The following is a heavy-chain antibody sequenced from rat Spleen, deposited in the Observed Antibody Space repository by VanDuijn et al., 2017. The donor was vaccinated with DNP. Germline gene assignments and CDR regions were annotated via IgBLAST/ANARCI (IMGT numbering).Heavy chain of an antibody. V-gene: IGHV5-7*01. CDR2: IGSDGYAP. CDR3: VRHEDSSSHIYGFAY. J-gene: IGHJ3*01. D-gene: IGHD1-2*01. Sequence: EVQLVESGGGLVQPGRSLKLSCAASGFTFSDYHMAWVRQAPKKSLEWVAYIGSDGYAPYYGDSVKGRFTISRYNTKSTLYLQMDSLRSEDTATYYCVRHEDSSSHIYGFAYWGQGTLVTVSS. CDR1: GFTFSDYH.